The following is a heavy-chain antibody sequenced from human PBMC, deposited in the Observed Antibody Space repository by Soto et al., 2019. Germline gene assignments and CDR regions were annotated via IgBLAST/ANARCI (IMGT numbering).Heavy chain of an antibody. J-gene: IGHJ4*02. Sequence: QVQLVQSGAEVKKPGASVKVSCKASGFTFTGYGISWVRQAPGQGLEWMGWISAHNGNRKYAQKFQGRVSMPTDTPTSTAYMELRSLRSDDTAVYYCARGPQIFDYWGQGTLFTVSS. CDR1: GFTFTGYG. CDR2: ISAHNGNR. V-gene: IGHV1-18*04. CDR3: ARGPQIFDY.